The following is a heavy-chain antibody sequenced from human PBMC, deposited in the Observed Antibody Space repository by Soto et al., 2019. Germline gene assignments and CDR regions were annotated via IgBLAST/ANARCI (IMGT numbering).Heavy chain of an antibody. J-gene: IGHJ6*02. V-gene: IGHV4-59*05. CDR1: GGSISSYY. Sequence: PSETLSLTCTVSGGSISSYYWSWIRQPPGKRLEWIGSIYYSGSTYYNPSLKSRVTISVDTSKNQFSLKLSSVTAADTAVYYCATKTGGGWEDGMDVWGQGTTVTVSS. D-gene: IGHD6-19*01. CDR3: ATKTGGGWEDGMDV. CDR2: IYYSGST.